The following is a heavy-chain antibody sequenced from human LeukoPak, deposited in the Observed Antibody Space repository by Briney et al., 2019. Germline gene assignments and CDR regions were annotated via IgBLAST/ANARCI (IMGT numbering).Heavy chain of an antibody. J-gene: IGHJ5*02. CDR3: ARVGSWYKPDP. V-gene: IGHV4-59*01. Sequence: RPSESLSLTCTVAAGSISSYYWSCIRQPPGKGRGWIGYIYYSGSTNYNPSLKSRVTISVDTSKNQSSLKLSSVTAAATAVYYCARVGSWYKPDPWGQGTLVTVSS. CDR2: IYYSGST. D-gene: IGHD6-13*01. CDR1: AGSISSYY.